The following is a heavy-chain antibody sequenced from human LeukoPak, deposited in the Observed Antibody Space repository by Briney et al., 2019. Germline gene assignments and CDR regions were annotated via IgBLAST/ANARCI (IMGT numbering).Heavy chain of an antibody. Sequence: PSETLSLTCAVYGGSFSGYYWSWIRQPPGKGLEWIGEINHSGSTNYNPSLKSRVTISVDTSKNQFSLKLSSVTAADTAVYYCARAGRYYYYYMDVWGKGTTVTVSS. CDR3: ARAGRYYYYYMDV. D-gene: IGHD7-27*01. J-gene: IGHJ6*03. CDR2: INHSGST. V-gene: IGHV4-34*01. CDR1: GGSFSGYY.